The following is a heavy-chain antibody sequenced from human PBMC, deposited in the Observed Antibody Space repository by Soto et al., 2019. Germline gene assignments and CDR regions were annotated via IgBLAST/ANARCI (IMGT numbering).Heavy chain of an antibody. CDR1: GGSISSGGYY. J-gene: IGHJ4*02. Sequence: SETLSLTCTVSGGSISSGGYYWSWIRQHPGKGLEWIGYIYYSGNTYYNPSLKSRVTISADTSKNQFSMKLSSVTAADTAVYDCARNFRGQLCLHDWGQGTLVTVSS. D-gene: IGHD5-18*01. CDR2: IYYSGNT. CDR3: ARNFRGQLCLHD. V-gene: IGHV4-31*03.